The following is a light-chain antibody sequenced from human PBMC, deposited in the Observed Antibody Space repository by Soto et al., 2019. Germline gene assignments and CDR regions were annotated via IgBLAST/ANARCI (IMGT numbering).Light chain of an antibody. CDR2: GAS. CDR1: QGINIY. J-gene: IGKJ4*01. Sequence: DIQLTQSPSFLSASVGDRVTITCRASQGINIYLAWYQQKPGKAPNLLIYGASTLQSGVPSRFSGSGSGTEFTLTISSLQPVDFATYYCQQLNSYPLTFGGGTKVEIK. V-gene: IGKV1-9*01. CDR3: QQLNSYPLT.